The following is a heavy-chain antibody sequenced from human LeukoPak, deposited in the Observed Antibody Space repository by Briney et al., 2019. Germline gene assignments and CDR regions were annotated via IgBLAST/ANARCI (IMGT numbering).Heavy chain of an antibody. J-gene: IGHJ4*02. CDR2: MNPNSGNT. V-gene: IGHV1-8*02. D-gene: IGHD6-13*01. Sequence: ASVKVSCKASGYTFTGYYMHWVRQAPGQGLEWMGWMNPNSGNTGYAQKFQGRVTMTRNTSISTAYMELSSLRSEDTAVYYCARGWWPSSSRTIDYWGQGTLVTVSS. CDR3: ARGWWPSSSRTIDY. CDR1: GYTFTGYY.